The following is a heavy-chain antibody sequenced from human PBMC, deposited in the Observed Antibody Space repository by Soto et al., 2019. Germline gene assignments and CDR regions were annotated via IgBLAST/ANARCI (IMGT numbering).Heavy chain of an antibody. D-gene: IGHD5-18*01. V-gene: IGHV3-21*01. Sequence: EVQLVESGGGLVKPGGSLRLSCAASGFTFSSYSMNWVRQAPGKGLEWVSSISSSSSYIYYADSVKGRFTISRDNAKNSPYLQMNSLRAEDTAVYYCARDHRRGYSYGTWEPFIDYWGQGTLVTVSS. CDR2: ISSSSSYI. CDR1: GFTFSSYS. J-gene: IGHJ4*02. CDR3: ARDHRRGYSYGTWEPFIDY.